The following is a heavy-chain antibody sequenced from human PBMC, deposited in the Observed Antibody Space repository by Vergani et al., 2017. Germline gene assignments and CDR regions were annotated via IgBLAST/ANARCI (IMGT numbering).Heavy chain of an antibody. Sequence: QVQLVQSGAEVKKPGSSVKVSCKASGGTFSSYTISWVRQAPGQGLEWMGRIIPILGIANYAQKFQGRVTITADKSTSTAYMELSSLRSEDTAVYYCARDCPRFGPNWFDPWGQGTLVTVSS. CDR1: GGTFSSYT. J-gene: IGHJ5*02. V-gene: IGHV1-69*08. D-gene: IGHD3-10*01. CDR2: IIPILGIA. CDR3: ARDCPRFGPNWFDP.